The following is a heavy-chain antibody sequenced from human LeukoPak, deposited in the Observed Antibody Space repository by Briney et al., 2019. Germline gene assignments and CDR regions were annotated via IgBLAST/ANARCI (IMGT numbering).Heavy chain of an antibody. D-gene: IGHD3/OR15-3a*01. J-gene: IGHJ4*02. CDR1: GFTFSSYE. V-gene: IGHV3-48*03. Sequence: GGSLRLSCAASGFTFSSYEMNWVRQAPGKGLEWVSYISSRGSTIYYADSVKGRFTISRDNAKNSLYLQMNSLRAEDTAVYYCARDGLIAPYWFDYWGQGTLVTVSS. CDR2: ISSRGSTI. CDR3: ARDGLIAPYWFDY.